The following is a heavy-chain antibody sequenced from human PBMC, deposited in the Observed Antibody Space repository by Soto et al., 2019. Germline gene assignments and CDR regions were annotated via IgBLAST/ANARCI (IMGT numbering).Heavy chain of an antibody. CDR1: GFTFTSYW. Sequence: EVQLVESGGGLVQPGGSLRLSCAASGFTFTSYWMSWVRQAPGKGLEWVANIKQDGTSKYYADSVKGRFTVSRDNGKSSIYLQMDSLRDEDTDVYGCARLLFIFMEREFDSWGQGTLVTVSS. J-gene: IGHJ4*02. V-gene: IGHV3-7*05. CDR3: ARLLFIFMEREFDS. D-gene: IGHD3-3*01. CDR2: IKQDGTSK.